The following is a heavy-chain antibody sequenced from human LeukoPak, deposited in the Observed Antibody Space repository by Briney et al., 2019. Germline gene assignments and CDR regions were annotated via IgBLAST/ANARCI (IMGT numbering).Heavy chain of an antibody. CDR1: GYTFTRYG. V-gene: IGHV1-18*01. D-gene: IGHD3-22*01. CDR2: ISAYNADT. CDR3: ARAVNMIVVVSDAFDI. J-gene: IGHJ3*02. Sequence: ASVKVSCKASGYTFTRYGISWVRQAPGQGLEWVGWISAYNADTNYAQKVQGRVTMTTDESTSTAYMELSSLRSEDTAVYYCARAVNMIVVVSDAFDIWGQGTMVTVSS.